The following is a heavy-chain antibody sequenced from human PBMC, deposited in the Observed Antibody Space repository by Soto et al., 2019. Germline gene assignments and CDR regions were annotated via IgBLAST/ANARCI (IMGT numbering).Heavy chain of an antibody. CDR3: ASSLLGYCSGGSCYETFNWYFDL. CDR1: GGTFSSYT. V-gene: IGHV1-69*02. Sequence: QVQLVQSGAEVKKPGSSVKVSCTASGGTFSSYTISWVRQAPGQGLEWMGRIIPILGIATYAQTCQGRGTITADKSTSTAYMELRRLRSEDTAVYYCASSLLGYCSGGSCYETFNWYFDLWGRGTLVTVSS. CDR2: IIPILGIA. J-gene: IGHJ2*01. D-gene: IGHD2-15*01.